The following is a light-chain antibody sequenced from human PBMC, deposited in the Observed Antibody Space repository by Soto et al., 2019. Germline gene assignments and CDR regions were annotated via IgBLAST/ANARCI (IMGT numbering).Light chain of an antibody. CDR1: SSDVGGYNY. CDR2: DVS. V-gene: IGLV2-14*01. J-gene: IGLJ1*01. CDR3: SSYTSSSTLYV. Sequence: QSALTQPASVSGSPGQSITISCPGTSSDVGGYNYVSWYQQHPCKAPKLMIYDVSNRPSGVSNRFSGSKSGNTASLTISGLQAEDEADYYCSSYTSSSTLYVFGTGTKLTVL.